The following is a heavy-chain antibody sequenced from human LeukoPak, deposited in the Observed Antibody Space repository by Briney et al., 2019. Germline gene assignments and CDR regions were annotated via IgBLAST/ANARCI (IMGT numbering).Heavy chain of an antibody. Sequence: ASVKVSCKASGYTFTSYDINWVRQATGQGLEWMGWMNPNSGNTGYAQKFQGRVTMTRNTSISTAYMELSSLRSEDTAVYYCARGRGIVVVTDYYFDYWGQGTLVTVSS. CDR3: ARGRGIVVVTDYYFDY. CDR1: GYTFTSYD. D-gene: IGHD3-22*01. J-gene: IGHJ4*02. CDR2: MNPNSGNT. V-gene: IGHV1-8*01.